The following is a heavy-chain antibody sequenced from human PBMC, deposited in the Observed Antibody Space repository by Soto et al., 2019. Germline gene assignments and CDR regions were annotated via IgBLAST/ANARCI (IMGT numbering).Heavy chain of an antibody. CDR2: ISASGDRT. V-gene: IGHV3-23*01. CDR1: GFTFSSYA. D-gene: IGHD1-26*01. Sequence: DVQLLESGGGLAQPGGSLRISCLASGFTFSSYAMDWVRQAPGKGLESISSISASGDRTYYADSVKGRFTISRDNSKNLLFLQKNSLRAEDTAVYYCSKILATTDYYWYGLAVWGQGAAVTVSS. CDR3: SKILATTDYYWYGLAV. J-gene: IGHJ6*02.